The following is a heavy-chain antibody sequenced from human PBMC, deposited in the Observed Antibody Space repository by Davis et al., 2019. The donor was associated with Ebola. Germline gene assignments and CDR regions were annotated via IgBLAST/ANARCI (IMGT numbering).Heavy chain of an antibody. CDR3: TTTTTASDY. CDR1: GFTFSSYS. D-gene: IGHD4-11*01. V-gene: IGHV3-21*04. CDR2: ISSSSSYI. J-gene: IGHJ4*02. Sequence: GESLKISCAASGFTFSSYSMNWVRQAPGKGLEWVSSISSSSSYIYYADSVKGRFTISRDDSKNTAYLQMNSLKTEDTAVYYCTTTTTASDYWGQGTLVTVSS.